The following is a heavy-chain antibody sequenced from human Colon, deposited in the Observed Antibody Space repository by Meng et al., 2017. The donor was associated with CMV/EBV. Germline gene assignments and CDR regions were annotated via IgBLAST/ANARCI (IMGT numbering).Heavy chain of an antibody. D-gene: IGHD4-11*01. CDR2: INASGGDI. Sequence: GESLKISCVVSGFTFSHYEMNWVRQAPGKGLEWVSHINASGGDIYYADSARGRFTISRDNAKNSLFLQMNSLRAEDTAVYYCARNRPYNNYLYDPWGQGTLVTVSS. J-gene: IGHJ5*02. V-gene: IGHV3-48*03. CDR3: ARNRPYNNYLYDP. CDR1: GFTFSHYE.